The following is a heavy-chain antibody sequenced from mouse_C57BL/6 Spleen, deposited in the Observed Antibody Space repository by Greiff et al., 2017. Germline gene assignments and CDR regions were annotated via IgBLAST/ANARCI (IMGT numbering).Heavy chain of an antibody. Sequence: QVQLQQPGPELVQPWASVKLSCKSSGYTFTSYWMHLVKLRPGQGLDLIGMIHPNSGSTNYNEKFKSKATLTVDKSSSTAYMQLSSLTSEDSAVYYCARSGDGGFAYWGQGTLVTVSA. CDR3: ARSGDGGFAY. D-gene: IGHD1-1*02. J-gene: IGHJ3*01. V-gene: IGHV1-64*01. CDR1: GYTFTSYW. CDR2: IHPNSGST.